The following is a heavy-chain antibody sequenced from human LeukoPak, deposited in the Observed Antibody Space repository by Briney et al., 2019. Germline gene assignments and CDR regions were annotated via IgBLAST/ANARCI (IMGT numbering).Heavy chain of an antibody. CDR2: VYHTGSS. CDR3: ASSGGSSWYRGTNWFDP. CDR1: GDSIRSSY. J-gene: IGHJ5*02. D-gene: IGHD6-13*01. Sequence: SETLSLTCSVSGDSIRSSYWSWIRQPPGKGLEWIGYVYHTGSSYYNPSLKSRATTSIDMSKNQFSLQLTSMTAADTAVYYCASSGGSSWYRGTNWFDPWGQGTLVTVSS. V-gene: IGHV4-59*01.